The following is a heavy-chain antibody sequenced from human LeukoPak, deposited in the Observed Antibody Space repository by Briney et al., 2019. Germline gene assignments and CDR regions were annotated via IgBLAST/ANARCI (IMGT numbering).Heavy chain of an antibody. CDR3: ARVAGYSGYDHLPY. D-gene: IGHD5-12*01. J-gene: IGHJ4*02. CDR2: INHSGST. V-gene: IGHV4-34*01. CDR1: GGSFSGYY. Sequence: SETLSLTCAVYGGSFSGYYWSWIRQPPGKGLEWIGEINHSGSTNYNPSLKSRVTISVDTSKNQFSLKLSSVTAADTAVYYCARVAGYSGYDHLPYWGQGTLVTVSS.